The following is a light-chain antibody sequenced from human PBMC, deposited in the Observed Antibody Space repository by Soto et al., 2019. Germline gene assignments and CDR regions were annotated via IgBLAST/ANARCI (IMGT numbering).Light chain of an antibody. CDR1: QSISNW. CDR2: KAS. V-gene: IGKV1-5*03. J-gene: IGKJ4*01. Sequence: DIQMTQSPSTLSASVGDRVTITCRASQSISNWLAWYQQKPGKAPKLLIYKASSLESGVPARFSGSGSGTEFTLTISSLQPDYFATYYCQQYNSSFGGGTKVEIK. CDR3: QQYNSS.